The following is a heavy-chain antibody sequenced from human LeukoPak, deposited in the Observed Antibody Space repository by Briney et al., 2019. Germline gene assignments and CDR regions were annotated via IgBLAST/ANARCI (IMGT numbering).Heavy chain of an antibody. CDR1: GFTFSSYS. CDR3: ARDFGSNGDFHAFDI. CDR2: ILSSSNYI. V-gene: IGHV3-21*01. Sequence: GGSLRLSCVASGFTFSSYSMNWVRQAPGKGLEWVSSILSSSNYIYYADSLKGRFTISRDNAKNSLYLQMNSLRAEDTAVYYCARDFGSNGDFHAFDIWGQGTMVTVCS. D-gene: IGHD4-17*01. J-gene: IGHJ3*02.